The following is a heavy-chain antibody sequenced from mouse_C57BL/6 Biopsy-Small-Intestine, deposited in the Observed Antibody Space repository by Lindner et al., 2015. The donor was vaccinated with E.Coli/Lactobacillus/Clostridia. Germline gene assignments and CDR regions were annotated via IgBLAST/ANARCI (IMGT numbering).Heavy chain of an antibody. J-gene: IGHJ4*01. Sequence: EVQLQESGGGLVQPKGSLKLSCAASGFSFNIYAMNWVRQAPGKGLEWVARIRSKSNNYATYYADSVKDRFTISRDDSESMLYLQMNNLKTEDTAMYYCVRRGSNSVYYAMDYWGQGTSVTVSS. D-gene: IGHD2-5*01. V-gene: IGHV10-1*01. CDR1: GFSFNIYA. CDR2: IRSKSNNYAT. CDR3: VRRGSNSVYYAMDY.